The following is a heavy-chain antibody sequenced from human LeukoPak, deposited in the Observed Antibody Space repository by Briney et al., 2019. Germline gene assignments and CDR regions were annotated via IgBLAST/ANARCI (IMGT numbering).Heavy chain of an antibody. CDR1: GGSISSGSYY. V-gene: IGHV4-61*02. J-gene: IGHJ3*02. D-gene: IGHD4-23*01. CDR2: IYTSGST. Sequence: SQTLSLTCTVSGGSISSGSYYWSWIRQPAGKGLEWIGRIYTSGSTNYNPSLKRRVTISVDTSKNQFSLKLSSVTAADTAVYYCARLKRAPMTTVVTDEAFDIWGQGTMVTVSS. CDR3: ARLKRAPMTTVVTDEAFDI.